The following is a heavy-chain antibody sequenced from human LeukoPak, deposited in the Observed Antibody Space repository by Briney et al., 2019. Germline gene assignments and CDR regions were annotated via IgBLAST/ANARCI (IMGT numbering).Heavy chain of an antibody. J-gene: IGHJ4*02. Sequence: PGGSLRLSCAASGFTFRSNCMYWVRQAPGKGLEWVANINQDGSEKYYVDSVKGRFTISRDNAKNSLYLQMNSLRAEDTAIYYCAGGSFFDYWGQGTLVTVSS. CDR3: AGGSFFDY. CDR1: GFTFRSNC. V-gene: IGHV3-7*01. CDR2: INQDGSEK.